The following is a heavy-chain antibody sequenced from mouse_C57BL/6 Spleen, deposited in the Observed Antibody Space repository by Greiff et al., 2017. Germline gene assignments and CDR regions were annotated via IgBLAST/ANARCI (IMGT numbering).Heavy chain of an antibody. CDR2: INPGSGGT. Sequence: QVQLQQSGAELVRPGTSVKVSCKASGYAFTNYLIEWVKQRPGQGLEWIGVINPGSGGTNYNEKFKGKVTLTADKSSSTAYMQLSSLTSEDSAVYFCARGGPTVVDAMDYWGQGTSVTVSS. V-gene: IGHV1-54*01. D-gene: IGHD1-1*01. J-gene: IGHJ4*01. CDR3: ARGGPTVVDAMDY. CDR1: GYAFTNYL.